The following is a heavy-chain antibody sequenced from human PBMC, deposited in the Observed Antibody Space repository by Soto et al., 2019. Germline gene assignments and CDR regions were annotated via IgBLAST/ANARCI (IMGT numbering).Heavy chain of an antibody. V-gene: IGHV3-23*01. CDR3: ANSYSSGWYGGYWFDP. CDR1: GFTFSSYA. Sequence: GGSLRLSCAASGFTFSSYAMSWVRQAPGKGLEWVSAISGSGGSTYYADSVKGRFTISRDNSKNTLYLQMNSLRAEDTAVYYCANSYSSGWYGGYWFDPWGQGTLVTVSS. D-gene: IGHD6-19*01. J-gene: IGHJ5*02. CDR2: ISGSGGST.